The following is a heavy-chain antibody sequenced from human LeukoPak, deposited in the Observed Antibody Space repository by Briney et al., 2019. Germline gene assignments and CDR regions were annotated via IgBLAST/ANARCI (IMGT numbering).Heavy chain of an antibody. CDR3: ARDLSWSFDY. J-gene: IGHJ4*02. V-gene: IGHV3-48*01. CDR1: GFTFSTFS. CDR2: RSNDII. Sequence: GGSLRLSCAASGFTFSTFSMNWIRQAPGKGLEWISYRSNDIIRYADSVKGRFIISGDNAKNSLYLQMNSLRAEDTAVYYCARDLSWSFDYWGQGTLVTVSS. D-gene: IGHD3-10*01.